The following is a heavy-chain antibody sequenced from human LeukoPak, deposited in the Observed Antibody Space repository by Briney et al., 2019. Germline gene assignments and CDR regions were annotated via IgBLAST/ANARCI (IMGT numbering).Heavy chain of an antibody. D-gene: IGHD6-19*01. J-gene: IGHJ1*01. V-gene: IGHV4-34*01. CDR1: GGSFSDYY. Sequence: PSESLSLTCAVYGGSFSDYYWSWIRQPPGKGLEWVGEINHSGSTNYNPSLKSRVTISVDTSKNQFSLKLSSVTAADTAVYYCAVSGYSSGWYSYFQHWGQGTLVTVSS. CDR3: AVSGYSSGWYSYFQH. CDR2: INHSGST.